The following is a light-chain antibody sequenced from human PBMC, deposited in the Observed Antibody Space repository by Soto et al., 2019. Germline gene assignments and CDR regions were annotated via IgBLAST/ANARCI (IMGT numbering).Light chain of an antibody. J-gene: IGLJ2*01. CDR3: SSFTAYNTVV. Sequence: QSVLTQPASVSESPGQSITISCTGSYSDVGTYNYVSWYQQHPGTAPKLMIHEVSDRPSGVSNRFSGSKSGNTASLTISGLQVEDEADYYCSSFTAYNTVVFGGGTQLTVL. CDR2: EVS. V-gene: IGLV2-14*01. CDR1: YSDVGTYNY.